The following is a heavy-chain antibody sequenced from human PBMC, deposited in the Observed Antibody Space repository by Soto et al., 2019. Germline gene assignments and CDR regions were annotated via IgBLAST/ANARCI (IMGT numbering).Heavy chain of an antibody. J-gene: IGHJ4*02. CDR1: GGSFSGYY. V-gene: IGHV4-34*01. CDR2: INHSGST. Sequence: SSETLSLTCAVYGGSFSGYYWSWIRQPPGKGLEWIGEINHSGSTNYNPSLKSRVTISVDTSKNQFSLKLSSVTAADTAVYYCARGLYSSSWWGYFDYWGQGTLVTVSS. CDR3: ARGLYSSSWWGYFDY. D-gene: IGHD6-13*01.